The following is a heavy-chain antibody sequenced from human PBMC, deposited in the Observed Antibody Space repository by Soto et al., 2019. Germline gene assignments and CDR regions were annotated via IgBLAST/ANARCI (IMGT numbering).Heavy chain of an antibody. V-gene: IGHV3-33*03. D-gene: IGHD6-19*01. CDR2: IWDDGRDK. CDR3: VRGAKTTGWFDAFDL. J-gene: IGHJ3*01. Sequence: GGSLRLSCVASGFNISSHGMHWVRQAPGKGLEWVSFIWDDGRDKYYADSVEGRFLISRDNSKNTMNLQVKRLRPEDTALYYCVRGAKTTGWFDAFDLWGRGTMVTVSS. CDR1: GFNISSHG.